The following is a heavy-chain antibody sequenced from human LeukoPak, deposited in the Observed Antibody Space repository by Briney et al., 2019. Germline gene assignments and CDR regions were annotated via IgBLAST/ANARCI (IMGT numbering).Heavy chain of an antibody. CDR2: IITNFGTT. V-gene: IGHV1-69*13. CDR3: ARPRTYYDFWRGYPPFDY. Sequence: SVKVSCKASGYTFTSYGISWVRQAPGQGLEWMGGIITNFGTTNYAQKFQGRVTITADESTSTVYMELSSLRSEDTAVYYCARPRTYYDFWRGYPPFDYWGQGTLVTVSS. D-gene: IGHD3-3*01. J-gene: IGHJ4*02. CDR1: GYTFTSYG.